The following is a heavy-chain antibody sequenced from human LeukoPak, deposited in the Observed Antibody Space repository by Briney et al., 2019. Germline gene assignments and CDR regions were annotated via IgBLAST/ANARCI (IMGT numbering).Heavy chain of an antibody. CDR2: ISGSGGST. Sequence: PGGSLRLSCAASGFTFSSYAMSWVRQAPGKGLEWVSAISGSGGSTYYADSVKGRFTISRDNSKNTLYLQMNSLRAEDTAVYYCAKPKGVSGYPQTGFEPWGQGTLVTVSS. V-gene: IGHV3-23*01. J-gene: IGHJ5*02. CDR3: AKPKGVSGYPQTGFEP. CDR1: GFTFSSYA. D-gene: IGHD3-22*01.